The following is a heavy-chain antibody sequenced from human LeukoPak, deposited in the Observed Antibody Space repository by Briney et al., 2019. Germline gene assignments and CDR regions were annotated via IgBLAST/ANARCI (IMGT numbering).Heavy chain of an antibody. CDR1: GGSISSYY. Sequence: SETLSLTCTVSGGSISSYYWSWIRQPAGKGLEWIGRIYTSGSTNYNPSLKSRVTMSVDTSKNQFSLKLSSVTAADTAVYYCAIERHYGSGSYYNDYYYYYYYMDVWGKGTTVTISS. D-gene: IGHD3-10*01. CDR3: AIERHYGSGSYYNDYYYYYYYMDV. CDR2: IYTSGST. V-gene: IGHV4-4*07. J-gene: IGHJ6*03.